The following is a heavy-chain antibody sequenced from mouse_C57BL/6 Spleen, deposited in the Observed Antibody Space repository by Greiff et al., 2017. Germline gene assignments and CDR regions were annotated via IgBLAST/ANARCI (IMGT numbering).Heavy chain of an antibody. Sequence: EVKLMESGGGLVKPGGSLKLSCAASGFTFSDYGMHWVRQAPEKGLEWVAYISSGSSTIYYADTVKGRFTISRDNAKNTLFLQMTSLRSEDTAMYYCSYDYDVAYWGQGTLVTVSA. D-gene: IGHD2-4*01. J-gene: IGHJ3*01. CDR3: SYDYDVAY. CDR1: GFTFSDYG. CDR2: ISSGSSTI. V-gene: IGHV5-17*01.